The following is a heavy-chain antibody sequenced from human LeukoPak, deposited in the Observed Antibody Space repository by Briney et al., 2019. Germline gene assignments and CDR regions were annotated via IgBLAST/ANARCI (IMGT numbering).Heavy chain of an antibody. CDR3: ARGSDYSDY. V-gene: IGHV4-31*11. CDR1: GGSISSADFY. Sequence: PSQTLSLTCAVSGGSISSADFYWSWIRQHPGKGLEWIGFIYYSGSAYYNPSLKSRVSISVDTSKNQFSLTLNSVTAADTAVYYCARGSDYSDYWGQGTLVTVSS. CDR2: IYYSGSA. J-gene: IGHJ4*02.